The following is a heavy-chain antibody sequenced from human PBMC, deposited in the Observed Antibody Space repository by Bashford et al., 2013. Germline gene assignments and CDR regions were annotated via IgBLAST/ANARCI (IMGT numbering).Heavy chain of an antibody. D-gene: IGHD3-3*01. CDR2: IYYSGST. Sequence: SSETLSLTCTVSGGSISSYYWSWIRQPPGKGLEWIGYIYYSGSTNYNPSLKSRVTISVDTSKNQFSLKLSSVTAADTAVYYCARGKTYYDFWSGHLGNWFDPWGQGTLVTVSS. J-gene: IGHJ5*02. V-gene: IGHV4-59*01. CDR1: GGSISSYY. CDR3: ARGKTYYDFWSGHLGNWFDP.